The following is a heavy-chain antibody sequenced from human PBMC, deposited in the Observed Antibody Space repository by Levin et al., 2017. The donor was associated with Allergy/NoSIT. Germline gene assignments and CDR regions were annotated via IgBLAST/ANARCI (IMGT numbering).Heavy chain of an antibody. CDR2: IYWDDDK. J-gene: IGHJ4*02. V-gene: IGHV2-5*02. CDR1: GFSLSTSGVG. D-gene: IGHD3-10*01. CDR3: AHNNYYGSGSYYTPDY. Sequence: PSQTLSLTCTFSGFSLSTSGVGVGWIRQPPGKALEWLALIYWDDDKRYSPSLKSRLTITKDTSKNQVVLTMTNMDPVDTATYYCAHNNYYGSGSYYTPDYWGQGTLVTVSS.